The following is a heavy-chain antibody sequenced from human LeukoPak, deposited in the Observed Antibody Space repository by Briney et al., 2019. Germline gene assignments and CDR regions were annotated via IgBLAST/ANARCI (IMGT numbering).Heavy chain of an antibody. J-gene: IGHJ4*02. CDR2: ISYGGST. D-gene: IGHD5-12*01. Sequence: SETLSLTCTVSGGSIRSYYWSWIRQPPGKGLEWIGYISYGGSTNYNPSLESRVTISVDMPKNQFSLKLTSVTAADTAVYYCAREGGYASPFDYWGQGTLVTVSS. CDR1: GGSIRSYY. CDR3: AREGGYASPFDY. V-gene: IGHV4-59*08.